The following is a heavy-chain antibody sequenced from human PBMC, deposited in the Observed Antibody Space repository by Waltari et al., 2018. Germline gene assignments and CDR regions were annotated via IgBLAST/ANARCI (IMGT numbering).Heavy chain of an antibody. CDR2: IYYSGST. CDR3: ARQNYDFWSGTRSYAFDI. V-gene: IGHV4-39*01. CDR1: GGSISSSSYY. J-gene: IGHJ3*02. D-gene: IGHD3-3*01. Sequence: QLQLQESGPGLVKPSETLSLTCTVSGGSISSSSYYWGWIRQPPGQGLEWIGSIYYSGSTYYNPSLKSRVTISVDTSKNQFSLKLSSVTAADTAVYYCARQNYDFWSGTRSYAFDIWGQGTMVTVSS.